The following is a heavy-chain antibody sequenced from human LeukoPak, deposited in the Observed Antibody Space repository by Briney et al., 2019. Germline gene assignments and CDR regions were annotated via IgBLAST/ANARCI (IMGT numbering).Heavy chain of an antibody. CDR1: GYTLTELS. CDR3: ATYSRYVLRYFDWLLRVRYYFDY. CDR2: FDPEDGET. D-gene: IGHD3-9*01. V-gene: IGHV1-24*01. J-gene: IGHJ4*02. Sequence: ASVKVSCKVSGYTLTELSMHWVRQAPGKGLEWMGGFDPEDGETIYAQKFQGRVTMTEDTSTDTAYMELSSLRSEDTAVCYCATYSRYVLRYFDWLLRVRYYFDYWGQGTLVTVSS.